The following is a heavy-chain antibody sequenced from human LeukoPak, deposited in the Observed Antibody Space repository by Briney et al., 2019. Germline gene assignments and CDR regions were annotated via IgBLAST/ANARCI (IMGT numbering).Heavy chain of an antibody. Sequence: KPSETLSLTCTVSGYSITSGYNWAWIRQPPGKVLEWIGSIYHSGGAYYNPSLKSRVTISVDTSKNQFSLKLSSVTAADTAVYYCVRYCSSTTCYTRAVDYWGQGTLVTVSS. V-gene: IGHV4-38-2*02. CDR2: IYHSGGA. D-gene: IGHD2-2*02. J-gene: IGHJ4*02. CDR3: VRYCSSTTCYTRAVDY. CDR1: GYSITSGYN.